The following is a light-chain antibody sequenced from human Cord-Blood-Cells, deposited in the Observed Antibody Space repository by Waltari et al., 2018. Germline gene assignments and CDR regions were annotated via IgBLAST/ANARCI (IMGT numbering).Light chain of an antibody. V-gene: IGKV1D-13*01. CDR2: DAS. CDR3: QQFNNYPWT. CDR1: QGISSA. Sequence: AIQLTQPPSSLSASVGDRVTITCRASQGISSALAWYQQKPGKATKLLIYDASSLESGVPSRFSGSGSGTDFTLTISSLQPEDFATYYCQQFNNYPWTFGQGTKVEIK. J-gene: IGKJ1*01.